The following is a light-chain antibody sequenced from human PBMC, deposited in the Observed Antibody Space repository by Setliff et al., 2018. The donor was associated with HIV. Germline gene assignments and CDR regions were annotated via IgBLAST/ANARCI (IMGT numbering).Light chain of an antibody. CDR2: DVN. Sequence: QSVLTQPASVPGSPGQAITISCSGTSSDVGAYNYVSWYQQHPGKAPKVMIYDVNKWPSGVSNRFSGSKSGNTASLTISGLQAEDEADYYCCSYVNSGIYVFGTGTKV. V-gene: IGLV2-23*02. J-gene: IGLJ1*01. CDR1: SSDVGAYNY. CDR3: CSYVNSGIYV.